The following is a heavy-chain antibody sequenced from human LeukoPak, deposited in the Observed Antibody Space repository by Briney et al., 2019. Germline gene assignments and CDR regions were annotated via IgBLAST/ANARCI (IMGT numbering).Heavy chain of an antibody. D-gene: IGHD3-16*02. CDR3: ATDGPGHDYVWGSYRFDY. CDR1: GGTFSSYA. CDR2: IIPIFGTA. Sequence: GASVKVSCKASGGTFSSYAISWVRQAPGQGLEWMGGIIPIFGTANYAQKFQGRVTMTEDTSTDTAYMELSSLRSEDTAVYYCATDGPGHDYVWGSYRFDYWGQGTLVTVSS. J-gene: IGHJ4*02. V-gene: IGHV1-69*06.